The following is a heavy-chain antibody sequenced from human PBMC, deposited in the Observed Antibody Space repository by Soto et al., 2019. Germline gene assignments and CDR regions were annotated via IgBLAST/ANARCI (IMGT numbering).Heavy chain of an antibody. CDR1: GYTFTGYY. V-gene: IGHV1-2*02. CDR2: INPNSGGT. CDR3: AREDSSSWYVWFDP. Sequence: ASVKVSCKASGYTFTGYYMHWVRQAPVQGLEWMGWINPNSGGTNYAQKFQGRVTMTRDTSISTAYMELSRLRSDDTAVYYCAREDSSSWYVWFDPWGQGTLVTVSS. D-gene: IGHD6-13*01. J-gene: IGHJ5*02.